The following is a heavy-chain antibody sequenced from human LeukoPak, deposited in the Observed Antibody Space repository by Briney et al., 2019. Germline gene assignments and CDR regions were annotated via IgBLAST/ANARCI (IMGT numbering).Heavy chain of an antibody. V-gene: IGHV3-23*01. CDR1: GFTFSSFL. CDR2: ISGSSGTT. J-gene: IGHJ5*02. D-gene: IGHD3-10*01. CDR3: ARAGRITIYNWFDP. Sequence: GRSLRLSCEASGFTFSSFLMSWVRQAPGKGLEWVSGISGSSGTTFYADSVKGRFTMSRDNSKNTVDLQMNSLRGDDTAVYYCARAGRITIYNWFDPWGQGTLVTVSS.